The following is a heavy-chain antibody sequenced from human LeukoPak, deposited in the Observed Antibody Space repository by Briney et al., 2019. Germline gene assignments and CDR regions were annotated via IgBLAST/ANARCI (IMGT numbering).Heavy chain of an antibody. J-gene: IGHJ4*02. CDR2: IYYSGST. D-gene: IGHD5-18*01. CDR3: ARVSTGYSYGSTSFDY. Sequence: SETLSLTCTVSGGSVSSGSYYWSWIRQPPGKGLEWIGYIYYSGSTNYNPSLKSRVTISVDTSENQFSLKLSSVTAADTAVYYCARVSTGYSYGSTSFDYWGQGTPVTVSS. V-gene: IGHV4-61*01. CDR1: GGSVSSGSYY.